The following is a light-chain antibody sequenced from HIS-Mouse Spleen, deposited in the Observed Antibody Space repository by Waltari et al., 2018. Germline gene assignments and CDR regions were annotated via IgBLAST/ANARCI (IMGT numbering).Light chain of an antibody. Sequence: QSALTQPASVSGSPGQSITISCTGPSSDVGGYNYVSWYQQHPGKAPKLMIYEVSNRPSGVSNRFSGSKSGNTASLTISGLRAEDEADYYCSSYTSSSTVFGTGTKVTVL. CDR1: SSDVGGYNY. J-gene: IGLJ1*01. CDR2: EVS. V-gene: IGLV2-14*01. CDR3: SSYTSSSTV.